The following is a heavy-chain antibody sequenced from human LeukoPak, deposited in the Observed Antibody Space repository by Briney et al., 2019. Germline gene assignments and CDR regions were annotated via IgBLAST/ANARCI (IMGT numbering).Heavy chain of an antibody. CDR2: IYYSGST. CDR3: ARVASDSRGWYHFDY. V-gene: IGHV4-59*01. J-gene: IGHJ4*02. CDR1: GGSISSYY. D-gene: IGHD6-19*01. Sequence: SETLSLTCTVSGGSISSYYWSWIRQPPGKGLEWIGYIYYSGSTNYNPSLKSRVTISVDTSKNQFSLKLSSVTAADTAVYYCARVASDSRGWYHFDYWGQGTLVTVSS.